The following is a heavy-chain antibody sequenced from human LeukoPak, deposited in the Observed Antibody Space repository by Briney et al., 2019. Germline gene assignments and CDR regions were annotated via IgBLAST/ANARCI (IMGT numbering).Heavy chain of an antibody. V-gene: IGHV3-33*06. CDR2: IWYDGSNK. D-gene: IGHD2-2*01. CDR3: AKEPREYCSSTSCPNWLDP. J-gene: IGHJ5*02. CDR1: GFTFSSYG. Sequence: GGSLRLSCAASGFTFSSYGMHWVRQAPGKGLEWVAVIWYDGSNKYYADSVKGRFTISRDNSKNTLYLQMNSLRADDTAVYYCAKEPREYCSSTSCPNWLDPWGQGTLVTVSS.